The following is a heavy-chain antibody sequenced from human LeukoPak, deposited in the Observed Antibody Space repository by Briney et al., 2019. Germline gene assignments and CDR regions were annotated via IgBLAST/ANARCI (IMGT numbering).Heavy chain of an antibody. Sequence: PGGSLRLSCGASGFTFSSYGMHWVRQAPGKGLEWVAFIRYDGSNKYYADSVKGRFTISRDNSKNTLYLQMNSLRAEDTAVYYCAKDRSSSWYGDYFDYWGQGTLVTVSS. CDR2: IRYDGSNK. D-gene: IGHD6-13*01. J-gene: IGHJ4*02. CDR1: GFTFSSYG. V-gene: IGHV3-30*02. CDR3: AKDRSSSWYGDYFDY.